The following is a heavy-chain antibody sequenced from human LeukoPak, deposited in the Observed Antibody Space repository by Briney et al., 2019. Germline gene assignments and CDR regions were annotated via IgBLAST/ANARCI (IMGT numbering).Heavy chain of an antibody. CDR2: IDHGGSS. J-gene: IGHJ3*02. D-gene: IGHD3-10*01. CDR1: GYSISSGYY. Sequence: PSETLSLTCTVSGYSISSGYYWGWIRQPPGKGLEWIGNIDHGGSSIYNSSLRSRVTISRDTSKNQFSLKLSSVTAADTAVYYCARLRGSGPSGGAFDIWGQGTMVTVSS. V-gene: IGHV4-38-2*02. CDR3: ARLRGSGPSGGAFDI.